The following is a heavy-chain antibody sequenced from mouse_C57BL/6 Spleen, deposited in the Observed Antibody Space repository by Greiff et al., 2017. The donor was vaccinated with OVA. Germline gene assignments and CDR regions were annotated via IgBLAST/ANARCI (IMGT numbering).Heavy chain of an antibody. V-gene: IGHV3-6*01. Sequence: DVKLQESGPGLVKPSQSLSLTCSVTGYSITSGYYWNWIRQFPGNKLEWMGYISYDGSNNYNPSLKNRISITRDTSKNQFFLKLNSVTTEDTATYYCAREDGKGVDYWGQGTTLTVSS. CDR1: GYSITSGYY. CDR2: ISYDGSN. J-gene: IGHJ2*01. CDR3: AREDGKGVDY. D-gene: IGHD2-1*01.